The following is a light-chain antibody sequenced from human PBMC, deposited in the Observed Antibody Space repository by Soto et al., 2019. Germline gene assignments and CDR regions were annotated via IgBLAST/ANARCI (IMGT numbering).Light chain of an antibody. Sequence: QSALTQPPSVSGSPGQSVTISCTGTSSDVGSYNRVSWYQQPPGTAPKLMIYEVSNRPSGVSNRFSGSKSGNTASLTISGLQAEDEADYYCSSYTSSSTLVVFGTGTKVTVL. J-gene: IGLJ1*01. CDR1: SSDVGSYNR. V-gene: IGLV2-18*02. CDR3: SSYTSSSTLVV. CDR2: EVS.